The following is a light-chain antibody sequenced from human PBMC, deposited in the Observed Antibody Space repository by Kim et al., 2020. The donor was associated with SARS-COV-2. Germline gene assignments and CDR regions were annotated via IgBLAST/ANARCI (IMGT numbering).Light chain of an antibody. Sequence: VGDRVTITSRASQDISHYLAWFQQNPGEAPNLLIYSASALHSRVPSRLSSSGSGTDFTLTISSLQPEDVATFYCQSYNSAPWTFGQGTKVEIK. CDR3: QSYNSAPWT. CDR2: SAS. J-gene: IGKJ1*01. CDR1: QDISHY. V-gene: IGKV1-27*01.